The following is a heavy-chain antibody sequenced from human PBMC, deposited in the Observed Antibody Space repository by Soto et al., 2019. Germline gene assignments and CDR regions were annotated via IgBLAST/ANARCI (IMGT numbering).Heavy chain of an antibody. Sequence: GGSLRLSCTASGFTFGDYAMNWFRQAPGKGLEWVGFIRSKAYGGTTEYAASVKGRFTISRDDSKSIAYLQMNSLKTEDTAVYYCTRRHELAMIVVYYFDYWGQGTLVTVSS. J-gene: IGHJ4*02. CDR1: GFTFGDYA. D-gene: IGHD3-22*01. CDR3: TRRHELAMIVVYYFDY. V-gene: IGHV3-49*03. CDR2: IRSKAYGGTT.